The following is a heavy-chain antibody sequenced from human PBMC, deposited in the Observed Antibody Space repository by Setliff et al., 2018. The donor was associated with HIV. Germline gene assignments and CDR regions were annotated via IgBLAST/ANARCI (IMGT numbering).Heavy chain of an antibody. CDR2: FDPEDGET. CDR1: GYTLSELS. J-gene: IGHJ4*02. V-gene: IGHV1-24*01. D-gene: IGHD3-22*01. Sequence: GASVKVSCKVSGYTLSELSMYWVRQAPGKGLEWMGGFDPEDGETIYGQKFQGRVTMTEDTSIDTAYMEMSSLRSEDTAVYYCARDYYDSSGYIFFPGLPDYWGQGTLVTVSS. CDR3: ARDYYDSSGYIFFPGLPDY.